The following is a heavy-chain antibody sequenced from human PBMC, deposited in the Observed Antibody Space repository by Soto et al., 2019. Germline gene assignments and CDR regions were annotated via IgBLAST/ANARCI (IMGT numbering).Heavy chain of an antibody. D-gene: IGHD5-12*01. J-gene: IGHJ5*02. CDR1: GASVAGGSYY. CDR2: IPSRGRP. CDR3: ARDTYSGYDFGL. Sequence: PSETLSLTCSGSGASVAGGSYYWSWVRQPPGKGLEWIGYIPSRGRPFYNPSLTSRGTISADTSKNQLSLQLTSVTAADTAVYYCARDTYSGYDFGLWGQGTLVTVSS. V-gene: IGHV4-30-4*01.